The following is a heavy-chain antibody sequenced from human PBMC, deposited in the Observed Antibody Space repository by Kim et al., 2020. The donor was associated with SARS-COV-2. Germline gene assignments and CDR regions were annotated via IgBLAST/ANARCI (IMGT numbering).Heavy chain of an antibody. J-gene: IGHJ3*02. CDR3: ARDRKSAAGTPSYDAFDI. V-gene: IGHV4-59*13. CDR2: IYYSGST. CDR1: GGSINNYY. Sequence: SETLSLTCTVSGGSINNYYWTWIRQPPGKGLEWIGYIYYSGSTSYNASLKSRVTISVDTSKNQFSLRLSSVTAADTAMYYCARDRKSAAGTPSYDAFDIWGQGAMVTVSS. D-gene: IGHD6-13*01.